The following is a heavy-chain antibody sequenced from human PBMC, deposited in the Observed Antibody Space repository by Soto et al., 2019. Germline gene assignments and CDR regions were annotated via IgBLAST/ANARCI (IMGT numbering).Heavy chain of an antibody. CDR2: IYWDDDK. V-gene: IGHV2-5*02. Sequence: QITLKESGPPLVKPTQTLTLTCTFSGFSLSTSGVGVGWIRQPPGKALEWLALIYWDDDKRYSPSLKSRLTITTDTSKNQVVLTMTNMDPVDTATYYCAHSGGRGPFYYYYGMDVWGQGTTVTVSS. CDR1: GFSLSTSGVG. CDR3: AHSGGRGPFYYYYGMDV. D-gene: IGHD3-10*01. J-gene: IGHJ6*02.